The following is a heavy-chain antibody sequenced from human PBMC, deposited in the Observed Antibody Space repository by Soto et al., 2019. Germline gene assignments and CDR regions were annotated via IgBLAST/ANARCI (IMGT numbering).Heavy chain of an antibody. V-gene: IGHV4-59*01. Sequence: ETLSLTCTVSGDSISTFYWGWMRQSPGKELEWIGYVYYTGSTNYNPSLKSRVTISVDRSKNQFSLKLTSANAADTAVYYCARGRTVRNYADDSSDYFYFFDYWGQGTQVTVSS. CDR2: VYYTGST. CDR1: GDSISTFY. J-gene: IGHJ4*02. CDR3: ARGRTVRNYADDSSDYFYFFDY. D-gene: IGHD3-22*01.